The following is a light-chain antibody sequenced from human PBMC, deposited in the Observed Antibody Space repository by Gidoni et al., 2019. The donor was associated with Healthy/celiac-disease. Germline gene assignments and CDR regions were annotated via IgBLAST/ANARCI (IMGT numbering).Light chain of an antibody. Sequence: DIVMTQSPLSLPVTPGEPASISCRSSQSLLHRNGYNYLDWYLQKPGQSPQLLIYLGSNRASGVPDRFSGSGSGTEFTLKSSRVEAEDVGVYYCMQALQTPLTFGGXTKVEIK. J-gene: IGKJ4*01. CDR3: MQALQTPLT. CDR2: LGS. V-gene: IGKV2-28*01. CDR1: QSLLHRNGYNY.